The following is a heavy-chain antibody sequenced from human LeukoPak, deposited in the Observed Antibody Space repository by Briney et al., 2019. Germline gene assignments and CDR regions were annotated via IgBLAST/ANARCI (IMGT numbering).Heavy chain of an antibody. J-gene: IGHJ6*02. V-gene: IGHV4-59*01. CDR2: IYYNGST. CDR3: ARDRGDIVATSHYGMDV. D-gene: IGHD5-12*01. CDR1: GGSITTYY. Sequence: SETLSLTCTVSGGSITTYYWSWIRQPPGKGLEWIGYIYYNGSTNYNPSLKSRVTISVDTSKKQFSLKLSSVTAADTAVYYCARDRGDIVATSHYGMDVWGQGTTVTVSS.